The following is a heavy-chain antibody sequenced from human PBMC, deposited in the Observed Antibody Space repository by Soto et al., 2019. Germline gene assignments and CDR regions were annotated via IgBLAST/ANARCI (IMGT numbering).Heavy chain of an antibody. CDR3: ARDPTDIVVVPAARAFDY. J-gene: IGHJ4*02. CDR1: GFTFSSYS. V-gene: IGHV3-48*01. CDR2: ISSSSSTI. D-gene: IGHD2-2*01. Sequence: EVQLVESGGGLVQPGGSLRLSCAASGFTFSSYSMNWVRQAPGKGLEWVSYISSSSSTIYYADSVKGRFTISRDNAKNSLYLQMNSLRAEDTAVYYCARDPTDIVVVPAARAFDYRGQGTLVTVSS.